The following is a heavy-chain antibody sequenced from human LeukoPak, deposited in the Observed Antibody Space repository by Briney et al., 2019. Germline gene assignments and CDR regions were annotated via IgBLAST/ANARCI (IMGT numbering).Heavy chain of an antibody. D-gene: IGHD1-7*01. CDR2: IYYSGST. CDR3: ARDVGRDWNYAYLDY. Sequence: SETLSLTCTVSGGSISSSSYYWGWIRQPPGKGPEWIGSIYYSGSTYYNPSLKSRVTISVDTSKNQFSLKLSSVTAADTAVYYCARDVGRDWNYAYLDYWGQGTLVTVSS. CDR1: GGSISSSSYY. V-gene: IGHV4-39*07. J-gene: IGHJ4*02.